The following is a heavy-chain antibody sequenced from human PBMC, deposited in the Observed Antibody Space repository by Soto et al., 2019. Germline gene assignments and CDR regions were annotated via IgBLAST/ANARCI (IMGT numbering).Heavy chain of an antibody. CDR3: ARSDYDILTGPHTTPYYYYMDV. CDR1: GFTFSSYS. J-gene: IGHJ6*03. CDR2: ISSSSSYI. Sequence: GGSLRLSCAASGFTFSSYSMNWVRQAPGKGLEWVSSISSSSSYIYYADSVKGRFTISRDNAKNSLYLQMNSLRAEDTAVYYCARSDYDILTGPHTTPYYYYMDVWGKGTTVTVSS. D-gene: IGHD3-9*01. V-gene: IGHV3-21*01.